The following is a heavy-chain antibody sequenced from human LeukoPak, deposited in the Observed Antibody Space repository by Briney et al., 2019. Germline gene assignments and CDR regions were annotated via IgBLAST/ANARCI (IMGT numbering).Heavy chain of an antibody. CDR1: GFTFSSHV. J-gene: IGHJ4*02. V-gene: IGHV3-23*01. CDR3: AERVSGTTFY. Sequence: GGSLRLSCAASGFTFSSHVMSWVRQAPGKGLEWVSAISGSGATTYYADSVKGRFTISRDNSKNTLYLHMNSLRAEDTAVYYCAERVSGTTFYWGQGTLVTVSS. D-gene: IGHD1-1*01. CDR2: ISGSGATT.